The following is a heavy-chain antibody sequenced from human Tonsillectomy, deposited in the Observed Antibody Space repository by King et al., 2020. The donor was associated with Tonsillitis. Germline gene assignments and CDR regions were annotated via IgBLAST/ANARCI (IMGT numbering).Heavy chain of an antibody. CDR3: ARALTSGWAFDY. V-gene: IGHV3-7*01. CDR2: IQQHGSEK. Sequence: VQLVESGGGLVQPGGSLRLSCAASGFTFSSSWMSWVRQAPGKGLEWVANIQQHGSEKYYVDSVKGRFTISRDNAKNAMYLQMNSMRAEDTAVYYCARALTSGWAFDYGGEGTLVTVSS. CDR1: GFTFSSSW. J-gene: IGHJ4*02. D-gene: IGHD3-10*01.